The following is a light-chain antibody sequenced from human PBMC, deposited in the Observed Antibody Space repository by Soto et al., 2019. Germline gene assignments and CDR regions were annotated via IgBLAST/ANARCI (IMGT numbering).Light chain of an antibody. Sequence: DLQMTQSPSSLSASVGDRVTITCRASQDINNYLAWFQLKPGRAPKSLIFAASNLQSGVPSKFSGSGSGTDYTLTISSLQPEDFATYYCQQYLSYPHTFGQGTRLEIK. J-gene: IGKJ5*01. CDR1: QDINNY. V-gene: IGKV1-16*02. CDR3: QQYLSYPHT. CDR2: AAS.